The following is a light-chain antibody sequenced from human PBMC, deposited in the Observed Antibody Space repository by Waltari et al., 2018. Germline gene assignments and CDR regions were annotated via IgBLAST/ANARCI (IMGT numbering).Light chain of an antibody. CDR3: CSYTSTSTYV. V-gene: IGLV2-14*01. CDR1: ISDIGRYNF. Sequence: QSALTQPASVSGSPGQSIAISCTGSISDIGRYNFVSWYQHHPGTAPKLIIYEVSKRPSGVSLRFSGSESGATASLTISGLQAEDETTYYCCSYTSTSTYVFGNGTKVAVL. CDR2: EVS. J-gene: IGLJ1*01.